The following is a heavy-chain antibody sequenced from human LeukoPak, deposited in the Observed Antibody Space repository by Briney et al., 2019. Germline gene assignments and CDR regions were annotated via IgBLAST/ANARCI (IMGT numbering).Heavy chain of an antibody. J-gene: IGHJ4*02. CDR2: IWYDGTNE. V-gene: IGHV3-30*02. Sequence: GGSLRLSCAASGFTFSSFGMHWVRQAPGKGLEWVAVIWYDGTNEYYADSVKGRFTISRDNSKNTLYLQMNSLRAEDTAVYYCAKEWGYSYGFGGYFDYWGQGTLVTVSS. CDR1: GFTFSSFG. D-gene: IGHD5-18*01. CDR3: AKEWGYSYGFGGYFDY.